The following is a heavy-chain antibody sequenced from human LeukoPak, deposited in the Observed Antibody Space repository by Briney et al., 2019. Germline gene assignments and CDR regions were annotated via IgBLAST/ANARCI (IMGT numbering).Heavy chain of an antibody. D-gene: IGHD6-19*01. V-gene: IGHV3-23*01. CDR1: GFTFTNYA. Sequence: GGSLRLSCAASGFTFTNYAMSWVRQAPGKGLEWVSAISGSGGSTYYADSVKGRFTISRDNSKNTLYLQMNSLRAEDTAVYYCAKDSSVAGSSGDYYGMDVWGQGTTVTVSS. J-gene: IGHJ6*02. CDR3: AKDSSVAGSSGDYYGMDV. CDR2: ISGSGGST.